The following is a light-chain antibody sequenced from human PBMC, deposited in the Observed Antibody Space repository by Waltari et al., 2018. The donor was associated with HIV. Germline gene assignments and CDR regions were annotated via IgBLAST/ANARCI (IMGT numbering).Light chain of an antibody. CDR2: GKN. J-gene: IGLJ1*01. V-gene: IGLV3-19*01. Sequence: STELTQDPAVSVALGQTVRITCQGDSVRSYYASWYQQKPGHAPSLVIYGKNNRPSGIPYRFSCSTSGNTASLTITGAQAEDEADYYCNSRDNSSKHYVFGSGTKVTVL. CDR3: NSRDNSSKHYV. CDR1: SVRSYY.